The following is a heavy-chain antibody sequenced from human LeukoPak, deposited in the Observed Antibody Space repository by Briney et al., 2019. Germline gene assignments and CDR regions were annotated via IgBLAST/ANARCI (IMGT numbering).Heavy chain of an antibody. Sequence: SETLSLTCTVSGGSIISYYWSWIRQPAGKGLEWIGRIYTSGSTNYNPSLKSRVTMSVDTSKNQLSLKLSSVTAADTAVYYCARDRYYYDSSGYWYYVDPWGQGTLVTVSS. V-gene: IGHV4-4*07. CDR3: ARDRYYYDSSGYWYYVDP. J-gene: IGHJ5*02. CDR1: GGSIISYY. D-gene: IGHD3-22*01. CDR2: IYTSGST.